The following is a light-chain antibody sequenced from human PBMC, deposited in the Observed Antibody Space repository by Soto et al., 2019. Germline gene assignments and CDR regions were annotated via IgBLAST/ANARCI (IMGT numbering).Light chain of an antibody. J-gene: IGKJ4*01. CDR1: QSISSW. Sequence: DIQMTQSPSTLSASVGDRIIITCRASQSISSWLAWYQQKPGKAPKLLIYKASSLESGVPSRFSGSGSGTEFTLTISSLQPDDSATYFCHQYSASHTFGGGTKEEIK. CDR3: HQYSASHT. V-gene: IGKV1-5*03. CDR2: KAS.